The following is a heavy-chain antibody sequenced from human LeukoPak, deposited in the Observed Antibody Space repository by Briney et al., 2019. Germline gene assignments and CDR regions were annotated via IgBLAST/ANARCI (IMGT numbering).Heavy chain of an antibody. J-gene: IGHJ4*02. D-gene: IGHD2-15*01. CDR1: GLTVSTNY. CDR3: AGGGSCYGGTY. CDR2: IYGGGST. V-gene: IGHV3-66*02. Sequence: GGSLRLSCAVSGLTVSTNYMTCVRQAPGKGVEYVSVIYGGGSTYYADSVKGRFTISRDNSKNTLYLQMNSLRAEATPVYYCAGGGSCYGGTYWGQGTLVTVSS.